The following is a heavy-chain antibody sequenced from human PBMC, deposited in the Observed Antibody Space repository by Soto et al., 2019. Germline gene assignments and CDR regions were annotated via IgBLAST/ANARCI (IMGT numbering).Heavy chain of an antibody. Sequence: SETLSLTCAVSGGSISTGGYSWSWIRQPPGKGLEWIGYIYHSGSTYYTPSLKSRVTISVDRSKNQFSLKLSSVTAADTAIYYCARSHYFDTWGQVTLVTVSS. CDR1: GGSISTGGYS. J-gene: IGHJ4*02. CDR3: ARSHYFDT. V-gene: IGHV4-30-2*01. CDR2: IYHSGST.